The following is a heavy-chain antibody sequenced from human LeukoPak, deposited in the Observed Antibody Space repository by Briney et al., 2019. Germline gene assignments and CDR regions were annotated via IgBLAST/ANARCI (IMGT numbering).Heavy chain of an antibody. V-gene: IGHV3-23*01. D-gene: IGHD5-12*01. J-gene: IGHJ5*02. CDR2: ITASGGGT. Sequence: GGSLRLSCAASGFTFTTYAMSWVRQAPGKGLEWVSGITASGGGTFYADAVKGRFTISRDNSKNTLYLQMNSLRAEDTAVYYCAKMAIVGNWFDPWGQGTLVTVSS. CDR1: GFTFTTYA. CDR3: AKMAIVGNWFDP.